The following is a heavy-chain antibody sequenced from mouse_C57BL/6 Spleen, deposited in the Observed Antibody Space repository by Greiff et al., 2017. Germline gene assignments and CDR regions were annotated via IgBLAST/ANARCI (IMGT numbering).Heavy chain of an antibody. V-gene: IGHV8-12*01. CDR3: ARDYDAGFAY. CDR1: GFSLSTSGMG. J-gene: IGHJ3*01. CDR2: IYWDDDK. Sequence: QVTLKASGPGILQSSQTLSLTCSFSGFSLSTSGMGVSWIRQPSGKGLEWLAHIYWDDDKRYNPSLKSRLTISKDTSRNQVFLKITSVDTADTATYYCARDYDAGFAYWGQGTLVTVSA. D-gene: IGHD2-4*01.